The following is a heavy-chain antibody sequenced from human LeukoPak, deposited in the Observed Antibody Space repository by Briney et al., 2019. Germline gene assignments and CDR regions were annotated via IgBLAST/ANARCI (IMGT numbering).Heavy chain of an antibody. CDR2: ISDRGGST. J-gene: IGHJ6*02. CDR1: GFTFSNYA. D-gene: IGHD3-10*01. V-gene: IGHV3-23*01. CDR3: AKVPYSDYGSGRPPFMDV. Sequence: GGSLRLSCAAFGFTFSNYAMSWVRQAPGKGLEWVSTISDRGGSTYYADSVKGRFTISRDNSKSTLYLQMNSLRAEDTAIHYCAKVPYSDYGSGRPPFMDVWGQGTTVAVSS.